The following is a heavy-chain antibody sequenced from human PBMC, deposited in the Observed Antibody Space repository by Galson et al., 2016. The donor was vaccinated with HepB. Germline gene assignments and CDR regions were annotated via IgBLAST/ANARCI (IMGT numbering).Heavy chain of an antibody. CDR3: ARQRRNYGMDV. Sequence: QSGAEVKKPGESLQISCKTSGFSFATRWIAWVRQMPGKGLEWMGIIYAGDSETRYSPPFQGQVTISVDKSTAVAYLQWNSLKASDSAMYYCARQRRNYGMDVWGQGTTVTVSS. CDR1: GFSFATRW. V-gene: IGHV5-51*01. D-gene: IGHD1-1*01. CDR2: IYAGDSET. J-gene: IGHJ6*02.